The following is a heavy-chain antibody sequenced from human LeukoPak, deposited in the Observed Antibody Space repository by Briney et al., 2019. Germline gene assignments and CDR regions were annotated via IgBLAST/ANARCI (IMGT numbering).Heavy chain of an antibody. J-gene: IGHJ4*02. D-gene: IGHD2-21*02. V-gene: IGHV3-48*03. CDR2: ISSSGSTI. CDR1: GFTFSSYE. Sequence: GGSLRLSCAASGFTFSSYEMNWVRQAPGKGLEWVSYISSSGSTIYYADSVKGRFTISRDNAENSLYLQMNSLRAEDTAVYYCAKDFVVVPGNVNYFDYWGQGTLVTVSS. CDR3: AKDFVVVPGNVNYFDY.